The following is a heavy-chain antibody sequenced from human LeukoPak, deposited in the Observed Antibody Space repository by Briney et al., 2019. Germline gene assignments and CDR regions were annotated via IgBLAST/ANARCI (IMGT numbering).Heavy chain of an antibody. CDR2: ISPSGGST. CDR3: ARRGVATVGYFDY. Sequence: ASVKVSCKASGYTFTSYGISWVRQAPGQGLEWMGIISPSGGSTSYAQKFQGRVTMTRDTSTSTVYMELSSLRSEDTAVYYCARRGVATVGYFDYWGQGTLVTVSS. J-gene: IGHJ4*02. D-gene: IGHD4-23*01. V-gene: IGHV1-46*01. CDR1: GYTFTSYG.